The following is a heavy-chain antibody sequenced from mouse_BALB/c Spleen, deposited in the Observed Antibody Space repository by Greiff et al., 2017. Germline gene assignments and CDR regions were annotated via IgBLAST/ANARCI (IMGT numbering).Heavy chain of an antibody. J-gene: IGHJ4*01. CDR2: ISYDGSN. Sequence: EVKLMESGPGLVKPSQSLSLTCSVTGYSITSGYYWNWIRQFPGNKLEWMGYISYDGSNNYNPSLKNRISITRDTSKNQFFLKLNSVTTEDTATYYCARDQGIEGMDYWGQGTSVTVSS. CDR1: GYSITSGYY. CDR3: ARDQGIEGMDY. V-gene: IGHV3-6*02.